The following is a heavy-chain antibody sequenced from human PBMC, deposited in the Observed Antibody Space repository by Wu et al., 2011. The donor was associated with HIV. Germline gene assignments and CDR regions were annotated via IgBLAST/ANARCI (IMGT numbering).Heavy chain of an antibody. D-gene: IGHD3-10*01. CDR2: IIPILGTV. J-gene: IGHJ6*03. V-gene: IGHV1-69*14. CDR1: GGTFSTYG. CDR3: ARVFRGVRRRPASPSYYFFYMDV. Sequence: QVQLVQSGAEVKKPGSSVKVSCKASGGTFSTYGITWVRQAPGQGLEWMGGIIPILGTVKYAQKFQGRVTITADKSTSTAYMELSSLRSEDTAVYYCARVFRGVRRRPASPSYYFFYMDVWGEGTTVTVSS.